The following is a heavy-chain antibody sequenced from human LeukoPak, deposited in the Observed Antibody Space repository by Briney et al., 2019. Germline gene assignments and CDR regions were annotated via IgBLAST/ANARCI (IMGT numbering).Heavy chain of an antibody. CDR2: ISPSGDST. Sequence: GGSLRLSCAASGFTFSSYAMSWVRQAPGKGLEWVSHISPSGDSTYYADSVKGRFTISRDSSKNTLSLQMNSQRAEDTAVYYCAKIPKGGYFDYWGQGTLVTVSS. V-gene: IGHV3-23*01. D-gene: IGHD2-2*01. CDR1: GFTFSSYA. CDR3: AKIPKGGYFDY. J-gene: IGHJ4*02.